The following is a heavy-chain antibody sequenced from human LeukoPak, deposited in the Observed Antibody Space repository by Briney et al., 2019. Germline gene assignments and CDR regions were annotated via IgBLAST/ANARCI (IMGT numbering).Heavy chain of an antibody. CDR2: ISSGSSAI. Sequence: PGGSLRLSCEASGFTFTTYSMTWVRQAPGKGLEWVSIISSGSSAIFSADALKGRFTISRGDAKNLLYLDMNSLRAEDTAVYYCARDVAIWFGELGAWSESQELDYWGQGTLVTVSS. V-gene: IGHV3-21*01. J-gene: IGHJ4*02. D-gene: IGHD3-10*01. CDR1: GFTFTTYS. CDR3: ARDVAIWFGELGAWSESQELDY.